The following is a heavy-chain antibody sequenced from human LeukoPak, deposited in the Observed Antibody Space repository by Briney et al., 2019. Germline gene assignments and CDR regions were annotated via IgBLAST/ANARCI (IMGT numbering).Heavy chain of an antibody. V-gene: IGHV3-7*01. CDR2: IKQDGSQK. CDR3: ARGVPYASWSGPHYSDY. J-gene: IGHJ4*02. Sequence: GGSLRLSCAASGFTFSSYWMSWVRQAPGKGLEWVANIKQDGSQKYYVDSVKGRFSISRDNAKNSLYPQMNSLRAEDTAVYYCARGVPYASWSGPHYSDYWGQGTLVTVSS. D-gene: IGHD3-3*01. CDR1: GFTFSSYW.